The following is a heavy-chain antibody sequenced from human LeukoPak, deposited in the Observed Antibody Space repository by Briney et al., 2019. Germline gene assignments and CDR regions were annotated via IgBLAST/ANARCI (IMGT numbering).Heavy chain of an antibody. CDR2: INHSGST. J-gene: IGHJ4*02. CDR3: ARRLMVATKYYFDY. Sequence: SETLSLTCAVYGGSFSGYYWSWIRQPPGKGLEWIGEINHSGSTNYNPSLKSRVTISVDTSKNQFSLKLSSVTAADTAVYYCARRLMVATKYYFDYWGQGTLVTVSS. CDR1: GGSFSGYY. V-gene: IGHV4-34*01. D-gene: IGHD3-10*01.